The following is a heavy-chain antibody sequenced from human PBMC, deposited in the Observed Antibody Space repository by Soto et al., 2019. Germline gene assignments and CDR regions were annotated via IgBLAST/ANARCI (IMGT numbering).Heavy chain of an antibody. CDR2: INAGNGNT. V-gene: IGHV1-3*01. J-gene: IGHJ6*02. Sequence: GASVKVSCKASGYTFTSYAMHWVRQAPGQRLEWMGWINAGNGNTKYSQKFQGRVTITRDTSASTAYMELSSLRSEDTAVYYCARDLELRACYGMDVWGQGTXVTVSS. D-gene: IGHD1-7*01. CDR1: GYTFTSYA. CDR3: ARDLELRACYGMDV.